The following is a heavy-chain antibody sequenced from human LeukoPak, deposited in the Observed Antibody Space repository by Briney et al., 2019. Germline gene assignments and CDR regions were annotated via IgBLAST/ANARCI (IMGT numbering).Heavy chain of an antibody. CDR1: GGSFSGYY. Sequence: SETLSLTCAVSGGSFSGYYWSWIRQPPGKGLEWIGEINHSGSTNYNPCLKSRVTISVDPSKIQFSVKLSSVTAADTAVYYCARSGGYSGYRRSWFDPGRRGPVVTVSS. CDR3: ARSGGYSGYRRSWFDP. D-gene: IGHD5-12*01. V-gene: IGHV4-34*01. J-gene: IGHJ5*02. CDR2: INHSGST.